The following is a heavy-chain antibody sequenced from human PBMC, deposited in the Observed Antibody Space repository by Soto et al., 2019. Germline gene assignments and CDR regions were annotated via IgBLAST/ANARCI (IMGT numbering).Heavy chain of an antibody. CDR3: ARPGSGTGYYSDFQH. CDR1: GYTFTGYY. Sequence: ASVKVSCKASGYTFTGYYMHWVRQAPGQGLEWMGWINPNSGGTNYAQKFQGWVTMTRDTSISTAYMELSRLRSDDTAVYYCARPGSGTGYYSDFQHWGQGTLVTVS. CDR2: INPNSGGT. J-gene: IGHJ1*01. D-gene: IGHD3-9*01. V-gene: IGHV1-2*04.